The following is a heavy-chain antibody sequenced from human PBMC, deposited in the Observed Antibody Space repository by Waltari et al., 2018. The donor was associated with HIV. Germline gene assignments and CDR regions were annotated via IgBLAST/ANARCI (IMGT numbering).Heavy chain of an antibody. J-gene: IGHJ4*02. Sequence: QVQLEQWGAGLLKPSETLSLTCAVYGGSFSGYYWSWIRQPPGKGLEWIGEVKHSGSTNYNPSLKSRVTMSVEKSKKQFSLNLSSVTAADTALYYCARLAVAGVGDHYFDYWGQGNLVTVSS. CDR1: GGSFSGYY. D-gene: IGHD6-19*01. CDR2: VKHSGST. V-gene: IGHV4-34*01. CDR3: ARLAVAGVGDHYFDY.